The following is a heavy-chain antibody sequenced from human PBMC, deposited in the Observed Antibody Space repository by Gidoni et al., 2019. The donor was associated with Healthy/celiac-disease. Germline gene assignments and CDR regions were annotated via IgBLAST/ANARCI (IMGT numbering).Heavy chain of an antibody. J-gene: IGHJ4*02. D-gene: IGHD6-19*01. V-gene: IGHV4-34*01. Sequence: GLEWIGEINHSGSTNYNPSLKSRVTISVDTSKNQFSLKLSSVTAADTAVYYCAREGSSGWYGIDYWVQGTLVTVSS. CDR3: AREGSSGWYGIDY. CDR2: INHSGST.